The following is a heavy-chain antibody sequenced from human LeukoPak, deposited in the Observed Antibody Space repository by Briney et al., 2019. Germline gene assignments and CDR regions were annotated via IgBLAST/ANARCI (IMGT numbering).Heavy chain of an antibody. V-gene: IGHV1-2*02. CDR1: GYTFTRYY. CDR3: ARDYYYDSSGYPEGALGY. J-gene: IGHJ4*02. D-gene: IGHD3-22*01. Sequence: ASVKDSCKASGYTFTRYYLHWVRQAPGQGLEWMGWINPNSGGTNYAQKFQGRVTMTRDTSISKAYMELSRQRSDDTAVDYCARDYYYDSSGYPEGALGYWGQGTLVTVSS. CDR2: INPNSGGT.